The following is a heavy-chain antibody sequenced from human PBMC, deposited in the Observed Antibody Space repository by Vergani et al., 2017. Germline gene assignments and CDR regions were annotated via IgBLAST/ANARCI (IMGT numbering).Heavy chain of an antibody. D-gene: IGHD6-19*01. V-gene: IGHV3-21*01. Sequence: EVQLVESGGGLVKPGGSLRLSCAASGFTFSSYSMNWVRQAPGKGLEWVSSISSSSSYIYYADSVKGRFTISRDNAKNSLYLQMNSLRAGDTAVYYCARGPYSSGWYGDYWGQGTLVTVSS. CDR1: GFTFSSYS. CDR3: ARGPYSSGWYGDY. CDR2: ISSSSSYI. J-gene: IGHJ4*02.